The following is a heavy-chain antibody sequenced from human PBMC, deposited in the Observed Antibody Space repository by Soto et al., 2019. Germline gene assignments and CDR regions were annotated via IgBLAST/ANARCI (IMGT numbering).Heavy chain of an antibody. J-gene: IGHJ6*02. D-gene: IGHD3-22*01. CDR3: ARDWDNSGRHSSGLYYYYGMDV. Sequence: PGGSLRLSCAASGFTFSRYAMHWVRQAPGKGLEWVAVISYDGRNTYYADSVKGRFTVSRDNSKNTVYLQMNSLRAEDTAVYYCARDWDNSGRHSSGLYYYYGMDVWGQGTTVTVSS. CDR1: GFTFSRYA. CDR2: ISYDGRNT. V-gene: IGHV3-30*04.